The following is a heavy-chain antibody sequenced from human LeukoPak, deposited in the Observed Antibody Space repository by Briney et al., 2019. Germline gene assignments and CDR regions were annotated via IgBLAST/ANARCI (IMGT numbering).Heavy chain of an antibody. CDR3: ARDSGYSYGVDY. J-gene: IGHJ4*02. Sequence: SVKVSCKASGGTFSSYAIIWVRQAPGQGLEWMGGIVPIFGTANYAQKFQGRVTITADESTSTAYMELSSLRSEDTAVYYCARDSGYSYGVDYWGQGTLVTVSS. CDR2: IVPIFGTA. V-gene: IGHV1-69*13. D-gene: IGHD5-18*01. CDR1: GGTFSSYA.